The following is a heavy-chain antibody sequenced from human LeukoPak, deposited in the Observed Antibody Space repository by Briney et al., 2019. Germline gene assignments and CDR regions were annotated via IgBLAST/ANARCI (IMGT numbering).Heavy chain of an antibody. D-gene: IGHD3-22*01. J-gene: IGHJ6*03. V-gene: IGHV4-61*01. Sequence: SETLSLTCIVSGYSISSGYYWVWIRQPPGKGLEWIGYIYYSGSTNYNPSLKSRVTISVDTSKNQFSLKLSSVTAADTAVYYCARGIFNYYDSSGYYDFYYYYYMDVWGKGTTVTVSS. CDR2: IYYSGST. CDR1: GYSISSGYY. CDR3: ARGIFNYYDSSGYYDFYYYYYMDV.